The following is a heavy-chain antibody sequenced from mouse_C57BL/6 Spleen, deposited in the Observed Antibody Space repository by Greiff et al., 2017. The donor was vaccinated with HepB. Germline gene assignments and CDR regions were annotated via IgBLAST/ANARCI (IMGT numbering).Heavy chain of an antibody. Sequence: EVQLVESGGGLVKPGGSLKLSCAASGFTFSDYGMHWVRQAPEKGLEWVAYISSGSSTIYYADTVKGRFTISRDNAKNTLFLQMTSLRSEDTAMYYCAGYGNFWFAYWGQGTLVTVSA. CDR1: GFTFSDYG. D-gene: IGHD2-1*01. V-gene: IGHV5-17*01. J-gene: IGHJ3*01. CDR2: ISSGSSTI. CDR3: AGYGNFWFAY.